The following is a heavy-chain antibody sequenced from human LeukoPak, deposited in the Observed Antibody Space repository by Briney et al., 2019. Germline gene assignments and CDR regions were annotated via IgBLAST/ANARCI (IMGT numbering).Heavy chain of an antibody. V-gene: IGHV3-23*01. CDR1: GFTFSSYA. CDR2: ISGSGGST. CDR3: AKVGIAARMYDEWFDP. D-gene: IGHD6-6*01. Sequence: GGPLRLSCAASGFTFSSYAMSRVPQAPGKGLEWVSAISGSGGSTYYADSVKGRFTISRDNSKNTLYLQMNSLRAEDTAVYYCAKVGIAARMYDEWFDPWGQGTLVTVSS. J-gene: IGHJ5*02.